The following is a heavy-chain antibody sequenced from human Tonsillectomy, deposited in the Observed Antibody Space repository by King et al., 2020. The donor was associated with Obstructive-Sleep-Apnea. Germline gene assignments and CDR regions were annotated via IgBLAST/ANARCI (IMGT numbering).Heavy chain of an antibody. Sequence: VQLQESGPGLVKPSETLSLTCTGSGGSISSYYWSWIRQPPGKGLEWIGYIYYSVSTNYNPSLKSRVTISVDTSKNQFSLKLCSVTAADTAVYYCARMRPWLRLYYYYYGMDVWRQETTVTVSS. V-gene: IGHV4-59*08. CDR2: IYYSVST. CDR3: ARMRPWLRLYYYYYGMDV. J-gene: IGHJ6*02. CDR1: GGSISSYY. D-gene: IGHD5-12*01.